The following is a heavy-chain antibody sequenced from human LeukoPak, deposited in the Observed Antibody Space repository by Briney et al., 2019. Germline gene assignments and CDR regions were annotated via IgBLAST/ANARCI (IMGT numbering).Heavy chain of an antibody. J-gene: IGHJ6*02. CDR2: INHSGST. CDR3: ASVRYCSGGSCYRHYYGMDV. V-gene: IGHV4-34*01. Sequence: PSETLSLTCAVYGGSFSGYYWSWIRQPPGKGLEWIGEINHSGSTNYNPSLKSRVTISVDTSKNQFSLKLSSVTAADTAVYYCASVRYCSGGSCYRHYYGMDVWGQGITVTVSS. D-gene: IGHD2-15*01. CDR1: GGSFSGYY.